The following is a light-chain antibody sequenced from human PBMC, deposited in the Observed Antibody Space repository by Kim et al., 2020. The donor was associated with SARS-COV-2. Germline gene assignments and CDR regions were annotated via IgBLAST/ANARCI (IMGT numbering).Light chain of an antibody. V-gene: IGKV4-1*01. J-gene: IGKJ2*01. CDR3: QQYFATPYT. CDR1: QNIFYSSNKKYF. Sequence: RATIDYMSSQNIFYSSNKKYFLTWYQQRPGQPPWVLMYWACIRESVVPDRFSGSGSATDFTLTISSLQAKDVAVYYCQQYFATPYTFGQGTKLGI. CDR2: WAC.